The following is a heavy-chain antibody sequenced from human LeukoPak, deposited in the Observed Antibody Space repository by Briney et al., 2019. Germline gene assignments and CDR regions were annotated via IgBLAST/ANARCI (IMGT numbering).Heavy chain of an antibody. D-gene: IGHD5-12*01. CDR3: ARSRYEVTGKTWVGDY. Sequence: PGGSLRLSCAASGFTFSRYTMNWVRQAPGKGLKWVSSISSSSSSVYFADSVKGRFTISRDNAKNSLYLQMNSLRAEDTAVYYCARSRYEVTGKTWVGDYWGQGTLVTVSS. CDR2: ISSSSSSV. CDR1: GFTFSRYT. J-gene: IGHJ4*02. V-gene: IGHV3-21*01.